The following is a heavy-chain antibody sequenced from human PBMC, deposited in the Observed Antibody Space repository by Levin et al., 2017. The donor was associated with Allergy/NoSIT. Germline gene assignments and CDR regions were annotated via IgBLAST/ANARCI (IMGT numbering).Heavy chain of an antibody. CDR1: GGSISSYY. D-gene: IGHD5-12*01. Sequence: SETLSLTCTVSGGSISSYYWSWIRQPPGKGLEWIGYIYYSGSTNYNPSLKSRVTISVDTSKNQFSLKLSSVTAADTAVYYCARSLSGYDYYFDYWGQGTLVTVSS. CDR2: IYYSGST. V-gene: IGHV4-59*01. J-gene: IGHJ4*02. CDR3: ARSLSGYDYYFDY.